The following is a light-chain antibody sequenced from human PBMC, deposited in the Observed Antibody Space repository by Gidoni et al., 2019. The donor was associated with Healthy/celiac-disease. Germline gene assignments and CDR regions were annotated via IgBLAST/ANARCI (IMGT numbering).Light chain of an antibody. V-gene: IGLV3-1*01. CDR1: KLGDKY. CDR3: QAWDSSTVL. CDR2: QDS. J-gene: IGLJ2*01. Sequence: SYELTQPPSVSVSPGQTASITCSGVKLGDKYACWYQQKQGQSPVLVIYQDSKRPSGIPERFSGSNSGNTATLTISGTQAMDEADYYCQAWDSSTVLFGGGTKLTVL.